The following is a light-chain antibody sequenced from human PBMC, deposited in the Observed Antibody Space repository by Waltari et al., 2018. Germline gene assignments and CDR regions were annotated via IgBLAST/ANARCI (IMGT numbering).Light chain of an antibody. CDR1: QNVVSAF. CDR2: DAF. J-gene: IGKJ4*01. CDR3: QQYANLPLT. V-gene: IGKV3-20*01. Sequence: EIVLTQSPGTLSLSPGERATLSCRASQNVVSAFLAWYQQKPGQAPRLLLYDAFKRATGTLDRFTGSGSGTDFTLTISRLEPEDVAVYYCQQYANLPLTFGGGTKVEI.